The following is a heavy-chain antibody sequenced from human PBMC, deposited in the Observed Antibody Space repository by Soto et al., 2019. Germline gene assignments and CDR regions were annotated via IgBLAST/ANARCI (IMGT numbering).Heavy chain of an antibody. CDR3: ASSCSGGSCFLSHYYYGMDV. CDR2: IYYSGST. Sequence: KTSETLSLTCTVSGGSISSYYWSWIRQPPGKGLEWIGYIYYSGSTNYNPSLKSRVTISVDTSKNQFSLKLSSVTAADTAVYYCASSCSGGSCFLSHYYYGMDVWGQGTTVTVSS. D-gene: IGHD2-15*01. CDR1: GGSISSYY. V-gene: IGHV4-59*01. J-gene: IGHJ6*02.